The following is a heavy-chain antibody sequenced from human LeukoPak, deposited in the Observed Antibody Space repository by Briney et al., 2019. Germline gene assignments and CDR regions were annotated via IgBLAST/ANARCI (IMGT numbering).Heavy chain of an antibody. CDR2: ISSSSSYI. V-gene: IGHV3-21*01. CDR1: GFTFSSYS. Sequence: GGSLRLSCAASGFTFSSYSMNWVRQAPGKGLEWVSSISSSSSYIYYADSVKGRFTISRDSAKNSLYLQMNSLRAEDTAVYYCARASLTYYYVEGDAFDIWGQGTMVTVSS. D-gene: IGHD3-10*02. J-gene: IGHJ3*02. CDR3: ARASLTYYYVEGDAFDI.